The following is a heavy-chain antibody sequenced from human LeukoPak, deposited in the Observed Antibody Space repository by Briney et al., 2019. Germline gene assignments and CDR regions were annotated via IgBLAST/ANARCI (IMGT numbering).Heavy chain of an antibody. V-gene: IGHV3-7*01. D-gene: IGHD2-15*01. CDR3: ARDVGPGDY. CDR2: IKQDGSEK. Sequence: GSLRLSCAASRFTFSSYWMSWVRQAPGKGLEWVANIKQDGSEKSYVDSVKGRFTISRDNAKNSLYLQMNSLRAEDTAVYYCARDVGPGDYWGQGTLVTVSS. CDR1: RFTFSSYW. J-gene: IGHJ4*02.